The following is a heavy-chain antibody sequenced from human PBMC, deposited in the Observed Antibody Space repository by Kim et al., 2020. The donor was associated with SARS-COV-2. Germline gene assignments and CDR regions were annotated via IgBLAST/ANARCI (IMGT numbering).Heavy chain of an antibody. CDR3: AKEPSWSYRFTLTGYYYGSGMC. CDR1: GFTFSSYA. D-gene: IGHD3-10*01. CDR2: ISGSGGST. J-gene: IGHJ4*02. Sequence: GGSLRLSCAASGFTFSSYAMSWVRQAPGKGLEWVSAISGSGGSTYYADSVKGRFTISRDNSKNTLYLQMNSLRAEDTAVYYCAKEPSWSYRFTLTGYYYGSGMCWGQGTLVTVSS. V-gene: IGHV3-23*01.